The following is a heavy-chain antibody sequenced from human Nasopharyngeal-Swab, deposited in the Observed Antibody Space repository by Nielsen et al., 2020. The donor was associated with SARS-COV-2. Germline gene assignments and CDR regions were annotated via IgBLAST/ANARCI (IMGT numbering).Heavy chain of an antibody. CDR3: AKNPPFSDYFDY. J-gene: IGHJ4*02. V-gene: IGHV3-33*06. Sequence: WIRQPPGKGLEWVAVIWYDGTNEDYVDSVKGRFTISRDNSKNTLYLQMNSLRAEDTAVYYCAKNPPFSDYFDYWGQGTLVTVSS. CDR2: IWYDGTNE.